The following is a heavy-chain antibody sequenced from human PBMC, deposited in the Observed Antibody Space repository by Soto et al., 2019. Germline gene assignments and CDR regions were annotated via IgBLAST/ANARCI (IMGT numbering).Heavy chain of an antibody. D-gene: IGHD3-10*01. V-gene: IGHV1-69*01. CDR1: GGTFSSHS. J-gene: IGHJ6*02. Sequence: QVHLVQSGTEVKKPGSSVRVSCKSFGGTFSSHSISWVRQAPGQGLQWMAGIIPLYGSANYAQKFQGRVTIIADESTSTAYMELSSLRYEDTAVYYCALRTSVTMVRGIPYYYPMDVWGQGTTVTVSS. CDR2: IIPLYGSA. CDR3: ALRTSVTMVRGIPYYYPMDV.